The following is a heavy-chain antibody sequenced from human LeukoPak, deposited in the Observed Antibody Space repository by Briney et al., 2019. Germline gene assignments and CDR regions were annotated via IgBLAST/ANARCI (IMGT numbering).Heavy chain of an antibody. V-gene: IGHV4-59*01. CDR2: IYYTGST. J-gene: IGHJ6*02. Sequence: PSETLSLTCTVSGGSINNYYWSWTRQSPGKGLEWIGYIYYTGSTYYNPSPKSRVTMSVDTSKNQFSLHLSSVTAADTAVYYCARETADASGSNYFYSGMDVWGQGTTVTVSS. CDR3: ARETADASGSNYFYSGMDV. CDR1: GGSINNYY. D-gene: IGHD3-10*01.